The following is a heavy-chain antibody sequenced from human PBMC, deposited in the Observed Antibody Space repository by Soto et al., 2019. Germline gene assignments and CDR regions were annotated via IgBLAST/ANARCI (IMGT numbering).Heavy chain of an antibody. D-gene: IGHD6-19*01. CDR3: ARDEGSDWYGLRASDY. J-gene: IGHJ4*02. CDR2: ISAYNGNT. Sequence: ASVKVSCKASGYTFTSYGISWVRQAPGQGLEWMGWISAYNGNTNYAQKLQGRVTMTTDTSTSTAYMELRSLRSDDTAVYYCARDEGSDWYGLRASDYWGQGPLVTVSS. CDR1: GYTFTSYG. V-gene: IGHV1-18*01.